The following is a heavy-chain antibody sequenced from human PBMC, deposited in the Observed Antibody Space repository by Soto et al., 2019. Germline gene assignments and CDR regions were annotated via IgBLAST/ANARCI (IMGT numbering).Heavy chain of an antibody. CDR3: ARDPGDCSGGSCYPYGMDV. J-gene: IGHJ6*02. V-gene: IGHV1-18*04. CDR1: GSTFTSYG. D-gene: IGHD2-15*01. Sequence: ASVKVSCKASGSTFTSYGIIWVRQAPGQGLEWMGWISAYNGNTNYAQKLQGRVTMTTDTSTSTAYMELRSLRSDDTAVYYCARDPGDCSGGSCYPYGMDVWGQGTTVTVSS. CDR2: ISAYNGNT.